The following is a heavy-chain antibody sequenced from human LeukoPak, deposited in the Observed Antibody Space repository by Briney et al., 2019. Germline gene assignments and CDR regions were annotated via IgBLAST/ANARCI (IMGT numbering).Heavy chain of an antibody. Sequence: SQTLSLTCAVSGGSISSGGYSWSWIRQPPGKGLEWIGYIYHSGSTYYNPSLKSRVTISVDRSKNQFSLKLSSVTAADTAVYYCARGHVLEEVVDYWGQGTLVTVSS. CDR3: ARGHVLEEVVDY. V-gene: IGHV4-30-2*01. J-gene: IGHJ4*02. CDR1: GGSISSGGYS. D-gene: IGHD4/OR15-4a*01. CDR2: IYHSGST.